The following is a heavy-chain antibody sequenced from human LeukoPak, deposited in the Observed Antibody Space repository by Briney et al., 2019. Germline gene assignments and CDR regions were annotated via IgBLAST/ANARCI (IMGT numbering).Heavy chain of an antibody. CDR2: ISGSGGST. Sequence: PGGSLRLSCAASGFTFSRYAMSWLRQAPGKGLEWVSGISGSGGSTYYADSVKGRFTISRDNSKNTLYLQMNSLRAEDTAVYYCAKKKSGYEFDAFDIWGQGTMVTVSS. J-gene: IGHJ3*02. D-gene: IGHD5-12*01. CDR1: GFTFSRYA. V-gene: IGHV3-23*01. CDR3: AKKKSGYEFDAFDI.